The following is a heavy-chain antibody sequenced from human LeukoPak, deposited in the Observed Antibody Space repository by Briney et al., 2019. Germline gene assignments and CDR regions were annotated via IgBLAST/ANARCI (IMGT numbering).Heavy chain of an antibody. CDR3: ARTIRIAVAGTTRGRAFDI. D-gene: IGHD6-19*01. CDR2: MYTSGST. V-gene: IGHV4-4*07. Sequence: PSETLSLTCTVSGGSISSYYWSWIRQPAGKGLEWIGSMYTSGSTNYNPSLKSRVTMSVDTSKNQFSLKLSSVTAADTAVYYCARTIRIAVAGTTRGRAFDIWGQGTMVTVSS. J-gene: IGHJ3*02. CDR1: GGSISSYY.